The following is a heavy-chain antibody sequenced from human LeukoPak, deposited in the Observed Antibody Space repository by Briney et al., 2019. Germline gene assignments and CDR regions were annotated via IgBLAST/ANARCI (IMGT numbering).Heavy chain of an antibody. D-gene: IGHD6-19*01. CDR1: GGSINGYY. J-gene: IGHJ6*02. Sequence: SETLSLTCTVSGGSINGYYWSWIRHPPGKGLEWIGYIYYSGSTNYNPSLKSRVTISVDTSKNQFSLKLSSVTAADTAVYYCARDGRIAVAGFYYYYGMDVWGQGTTVTVSS. V-gene: IGHV4-59*01. CDR3: ARDGRIAVAGFYYYYGMDV. CDR2: IYYSGST.